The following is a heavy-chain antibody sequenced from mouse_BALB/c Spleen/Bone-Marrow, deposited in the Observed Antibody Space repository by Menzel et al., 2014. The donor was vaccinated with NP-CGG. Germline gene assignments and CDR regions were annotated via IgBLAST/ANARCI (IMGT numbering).Heavy chain of an antibody. CDR2: ISTYYGDA. Sequence: VMLVESGAELVRPGVSVKISCKDSGYTFTDYAMHWVKQSHAKSLEWIGVISTYYGDASYNQKFKGKATMTVDKSSSTAYMELARLTSEDSAIYYCARRADSSGYVDAMDYWGQGTSVTVSS. CDR1: GYTFTDYA. V-gene: IGHV1S137*01. D-gene: IGHD3-2*01. J-gene: IGHJ4*01. CDR3: ARRADSSGYVDAMDY.